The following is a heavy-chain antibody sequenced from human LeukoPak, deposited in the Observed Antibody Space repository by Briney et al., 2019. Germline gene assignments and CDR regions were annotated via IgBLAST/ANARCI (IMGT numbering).Heavy chain of an antibody. CDR1: GFIFNSYD. CDR2: ISTYSTYI. J-gene: IGHJ6*03. V-gene: IGHV3-21*01. D-gene: IGHD3-16*01. Sequence: GGSLRLSCAASGFIFNSYDMDWVRQAPGKGLEWVASISTYSTYIKYEDSVKGRFTISRDNANSSLSLQMNSLKVEDTAVYYCVREGGPSSHYYMDVWGIGTTVAVSS. CDR3: VREGGPSSHYYMDV.